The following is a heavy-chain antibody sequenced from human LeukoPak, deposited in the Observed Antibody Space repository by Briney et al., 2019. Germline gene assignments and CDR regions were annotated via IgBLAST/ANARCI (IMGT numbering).Heavy chain of an antibody. J-gene: IGHJ4*02. CDR1: GFTFSSYA. D-gene: IGHD2-2*01. V-gene: IGHV3-23*01. Sequence: GGSLRLSCAASGFTFSSYAMSWVRQAPGKGLEWVSAISGSGGSTCYADSVKGRFTISRDNSKNTLYLQMNSLRAEDTAVYYCAKEEDIVVVPAAIDIGGFDYWGQGTLVTVSS. CDR3: AKEEDIVVVPAAIDIGGFDY. CDR2: ISGSGGST.